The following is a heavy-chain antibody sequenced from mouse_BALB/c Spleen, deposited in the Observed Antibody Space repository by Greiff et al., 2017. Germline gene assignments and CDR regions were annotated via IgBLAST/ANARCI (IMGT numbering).Heavy chain of an antibody. V-gene: IGHV1-63*02. CDR1: GYTFTNYW. D-gene: IGHD1-2*01. CDR3: ARRGITTAFDY. Sequence: VQLQESGAELVRPGTSVKISCKASGYTFTNYWLGWVKQRPGHGLEWIGDIYPGGGYTNYNEKFKGKATLTADTSSSTAYMQLSSLTSEDSAVYFCARRGITTAFDYWGQGTTLTVSS. J-gene: IGHJ2*01. CDR2: IYPGGGYT.